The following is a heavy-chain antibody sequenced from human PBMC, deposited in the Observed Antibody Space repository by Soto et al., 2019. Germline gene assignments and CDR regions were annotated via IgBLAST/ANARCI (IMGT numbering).Heavy chain of an antibody. CDR2: LSGSGGTT. CDR1: GFTFSNYA. CDR3: TRPRLYGDYDVSCFDP. D-gene: IGHD4-17*01. Sequence: GGSLRLSCAASGFTFSNYAMSWVRQAPGKGLEWVSGLSGSGGTTYYADSVKGRFTISRDDSKNTAYLQMNSLKTEDTAVYYCTRPRLYGDYDVSCFDPWGQGTLVTVSS. V-gene: IGHV3-23*01. J-gene: IGHJ5*02.